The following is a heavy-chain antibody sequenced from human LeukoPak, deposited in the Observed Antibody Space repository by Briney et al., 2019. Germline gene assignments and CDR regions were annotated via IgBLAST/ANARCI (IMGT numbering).Heavy chain of an antibody. CDR1: GYTFSDYY. V-gene: IGHV1-2*02. D-gene: IGHD3-10*01. Sequence: ASVKVSCKASGYTFSDYYMHWVRQAPGQGLEWMGWINPYSGGTNYAQKFQGRVTMTRDTSISTAYMELSRLRSDDTAVYYCARAPSLLWFGEPYYYGMDVWGQGTTVTVSS. CDR2: INPYSGGT. CDR3: ARAPSLLWFGEPYYYGMDV. J-gene: IGHJ6*02.